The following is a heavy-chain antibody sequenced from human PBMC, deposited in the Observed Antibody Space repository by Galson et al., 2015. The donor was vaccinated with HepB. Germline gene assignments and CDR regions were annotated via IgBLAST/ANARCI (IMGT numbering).Heavy chain of an antibody. D-gene: IGHD2-15*01. CDR2: INPSGDST. J-gene: IGHJ1*01. CDR3: ARDGGAAYCSGGSCGYFQH. Sequence: SVKVSCKASGYTFTSYYMHWVRQAPGQGLEWMGIINPSGDSTSYAQKFQGRVTMTRDTSTSTVYMELSSLRSEDTAVYYCARDGGAAYCSGGSCGYFQHWGQGTLVTVSA. V-gene: IGHV1-46*01. CDR1: GYTFTSYY.